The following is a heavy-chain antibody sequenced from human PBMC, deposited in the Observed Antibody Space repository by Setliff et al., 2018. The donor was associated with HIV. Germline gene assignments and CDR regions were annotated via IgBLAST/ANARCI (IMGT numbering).Heavy chain of an antibody. J-gene: IGHJ4*02. CDR3: TTALRWEPEHIGDY. D-gene: IGHD1-26*01. Sequence: GGSLRLSCETSGFTFGDFCMNWVRQAPGKGLEWVGFIRSKAYGGTTEYAASVKGRFTISRDDSKSIAYLQMNSLKTEDTAVYYCTTALRWEPEHIGDYWGQGALVTVSS. V-gene: IGHV3-49*04. CDR1: GFTFGDFC. CDR2: IRSKAYGGTT.